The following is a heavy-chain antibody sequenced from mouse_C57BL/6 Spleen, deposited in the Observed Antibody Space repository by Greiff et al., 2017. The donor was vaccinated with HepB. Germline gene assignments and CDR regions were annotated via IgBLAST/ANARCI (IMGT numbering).Heavy chain of an antibody. V-gene: IGHV1-7*01. CDR1: GYTFTSYW. CDR3: AKTTVVAKDYFDY. CDR2: INPSSGYT. D-gene: IGHD1-1*01. Sequence: QVQLKESGAELAKPGASVKLSCKASGYTFTSYWMHWVKQRPGQGLEWIGYINPSSGYTKYNQKFKDKATLTADKSSSTAYMQLSSLTYEDSAVYYCAKTTVVAKDYFDYWGQGTTLTVSS. J-gene: IGHJ2*01.